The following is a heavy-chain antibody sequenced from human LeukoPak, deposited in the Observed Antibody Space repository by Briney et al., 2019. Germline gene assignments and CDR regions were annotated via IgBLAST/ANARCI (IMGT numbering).Heavy chain of an antibody. V-gene: IGHV4-34*01. J-gene: IGHJ4*02. CDR3: ARELGMVAAEH. D-gene: IGHD6-13*01. CDR1: GGSFSGYY. Sequence: SETLSLTCAVYGGSFSGYYWSWIRQPPGKGLEWIGEINHSGSTNYNPSLKSRVTISVDTSKNQFSLKLNSVTAADTAVYYCARELGMVAAEHWGQGTLVTVSS. CDR2: INHSGST.